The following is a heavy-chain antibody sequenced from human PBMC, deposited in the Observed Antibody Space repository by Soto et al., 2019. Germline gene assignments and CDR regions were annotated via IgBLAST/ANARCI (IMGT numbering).Heavy chain of an antibody. CDR1: GGSIGTYY. CDR3: ARHPGYYDILTGYTTYYFDY. Sequence: SETLSLTCTVSGGSIGTYYWSWIRQPPGKGLEWIGYIYYRGNTDYNPSLKSRVTISLDTPKNQFSLKLSSVTAADTAVYYCARHPGYYDILTGYTTYYFDYWGQGFLVTVSS. D-gene: IGHD3-9*01. J-gene: IGHJ4*02. V-gene: IGHV4-59*08. CDR2: IYYRGNT.